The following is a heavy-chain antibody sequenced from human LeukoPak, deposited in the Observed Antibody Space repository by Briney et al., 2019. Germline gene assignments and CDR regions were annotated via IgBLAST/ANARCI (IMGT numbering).Heavy chain of an antibody. D-gene: IGHD2-21*01. CDR1: GYTLTELS. Sequence: GASVKVSCKVSGYTLTELSMHWVRQAPGKGLEWMGGFDLEDGESIYAQKFQGRVTMTEDTSTDTAYMELSSLRSEDTAVYYCATYPILEVYGHEYFDYWGQGTLVTVSS. V-gene: IGHV1-24*01. CDR2: FDLEDGES. J-gene: IGHJ4*02. CDR3: ATYPILEVYGHEYFDY.